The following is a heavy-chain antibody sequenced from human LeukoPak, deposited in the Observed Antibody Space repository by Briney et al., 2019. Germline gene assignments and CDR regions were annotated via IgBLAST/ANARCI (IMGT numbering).Heavy chain of an antibody. J-gene: IGHJ6*02. Sequence: PGGSLRLSCAASGFTFDDYAMHWVRQAPGKGLEWVSGISWNSGSIGYADSVKGRFTISRDNAKNSLYLQMNSLRAEDTALYYCARGGPQIVTPRVKKIVATTGSYYYYGMDVWGQGTTVTVSS. CDR1: GFTFDDYA. D-gene: IGHD5-12*01. CDR2: ISWNSGSI. CDR3: ARGGPQIVTPRVKKIVATTGSYYYYGMDV. V-gene: IGHV3-9*01.